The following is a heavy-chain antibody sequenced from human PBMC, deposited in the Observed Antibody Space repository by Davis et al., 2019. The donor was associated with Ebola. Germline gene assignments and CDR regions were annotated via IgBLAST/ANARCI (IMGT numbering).Heavy chain of an antibody. Sequence: PSETLSLTCAVYGGSFSGYYWSWIRQPPGKGLEWIGEINHSGSTNYNPSLKSRVTISVDTSKNQFSLKLSSVTAADTAVYYCARTGITFGGVIVSHGRSFDPWGQGTLVTVSS. V-gene: IGHV4-34*01. CDR2: INHSGST. D-gene: IGHD3-16*02. J-gene: IGHJ5*02. CDR3: ARTGITFGGVIVSHGRSFDP. CDR1: GGSFSGYY.